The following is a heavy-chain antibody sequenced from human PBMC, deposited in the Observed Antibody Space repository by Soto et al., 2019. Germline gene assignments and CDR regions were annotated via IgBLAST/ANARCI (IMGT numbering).Heavy chain of an antibody. Sequence: QVQLVQSGAEVKKPGSSVTVSCKASGGTFSSYAISWVRQAPGQGLEWMGGIIPIFGTANYAQKFQGRVTITADESTSTAYMELSSLRSEDTAMYYCAFAREQLVDSGYYYGMDVWGQGTTVTVSS. CDR1: GGTFSSYA. V-gene: IGHV1-69*01. CDR3: AFAREQLVDSGYYYGMDV. D-gene: IGHD6-6*01. CDR2: IIPIFGTA. J-gene: IGHJ6*02.